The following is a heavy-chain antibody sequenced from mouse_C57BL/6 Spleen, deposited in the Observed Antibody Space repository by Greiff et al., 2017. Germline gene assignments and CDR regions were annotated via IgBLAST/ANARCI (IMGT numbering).Heavy chain of an antibody. V-gene: IGHV1-52*01. CDR3: ARGYYGRSYYFDY. J-gene: IGHJ2*01. Sequence: QVQLQQPGAELVRPGSSVKLSCKASGYTFTSYWMHWVKQRPIQGLEWIGNIDPSDSETHYNQKFKDKATLTVDKSSSTAYMQLSSLTSEDSAGYYCARGYYGRSYYFDYWGQGTTLTVSS. D-gene: IGHD1-1*01. CDR2: IDPSDSET. CDR1: GYTFTSYW.